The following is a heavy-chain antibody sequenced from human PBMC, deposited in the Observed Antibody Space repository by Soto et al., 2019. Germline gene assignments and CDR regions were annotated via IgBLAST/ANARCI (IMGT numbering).Heavy chain of an antibody. J-gene: IGHJ6*02. CDR2: IWYDGSNK. D-gene: IGHD4-17*01. CDR3: ARDLSTVNTLFYHYCGMDV. CDR1: GFTFSSYG. V-gene: IGHV3-33*01. Sequence: QVQLVESGGGVVQPGRSLRLSCAASGFTFSSYGMHWVRQAPGKGLEWVAAIWYDGSNKYYADSVKGRFTISRDNSKNRLYLHMNSLRAEDTAVYYCARDLSTVNTLFYHYCGMDVWGQGTTVTVSS.